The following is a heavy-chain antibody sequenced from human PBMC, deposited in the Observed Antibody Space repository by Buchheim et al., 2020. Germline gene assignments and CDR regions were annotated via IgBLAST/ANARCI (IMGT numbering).Heavy chain of an antibody. CDR1: GASISSGAYS. CDR2: IFHSGST. Sequence: QLQLQESGSGLVRPSQTLSLTCTVSGASISSGAYSWSWIRQPPGKGLEWIGYIFHSGSTYYNPSLKSRVTISVDKSKNQFSLKLSSVTAADTAVYYCARVGGYGDYRFDYWGQGTL. D-gene: IGHD4-17*01. V-gene: IGHV4-30-2*01. CDR3: ARVGGYGDYRFDY. J-gene: IGHJ4*02.